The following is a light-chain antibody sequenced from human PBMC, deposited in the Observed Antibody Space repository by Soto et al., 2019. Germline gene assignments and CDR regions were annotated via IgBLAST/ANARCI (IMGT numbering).Light chain of an antibody. Sequence: EIVFTPSPGTPSLSPRERATLSCRASQSLSSTYLAWYQQKPGQAPRLLIYGASNRATGIPDRFSGSGSGTDFTLTINRLELVYFAVYYRQQYARSPLTFRQGTKL. J-gene: IGKJ1*01. CDR3: QQYARSPLT. V-gene: IGKV3-20*01. CDR2: GAS. CDR1: QSLSSTY.